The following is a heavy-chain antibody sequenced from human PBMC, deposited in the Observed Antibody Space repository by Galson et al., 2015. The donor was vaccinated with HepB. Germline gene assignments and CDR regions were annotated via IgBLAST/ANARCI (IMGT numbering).Heavy chain of an antibody. CDR2: ISAYNGNT. CDR3: ARVYSSSWSILRPANWFDP. Sequence: SVKVSCKASGYTFTSYGISWVRQAPGQGLEWMGWISAYNGNTNYAQKLQGRVTMTTDTSTSTAYMELRSLRSDDTAVYYCARVYSSSWSILRPANWFDPWGQGTLVTVSS. D-gene: IGHD6-13*01. V-gene: IGHV1-18*01. CDR1: GYTFTSYG. J-gene: IGHJ5*02.